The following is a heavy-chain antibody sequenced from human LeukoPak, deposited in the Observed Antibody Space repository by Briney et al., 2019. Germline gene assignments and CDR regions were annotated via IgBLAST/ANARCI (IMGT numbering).Heavy chain of an antibody. CDR2: MNPNSGNT. Sequence: GASVKVSCKASGYTFTSCDINWVRQATGQGLEWMGWMNPNSGNTGYAQKFQGRVTMTRNTSISTAYMELSSLRSEDTAVYYCARGMNSSSWFNFYYYYGMDVWGQGTTVTVSS. CDR3: ARGMNSSSWFNFYYYYGMDV. J-gene: IGHJ6*02. V-gene: IGHV1-8*01. D-gene: IGHD6-13*01. CDR1: GYTFTSCD.